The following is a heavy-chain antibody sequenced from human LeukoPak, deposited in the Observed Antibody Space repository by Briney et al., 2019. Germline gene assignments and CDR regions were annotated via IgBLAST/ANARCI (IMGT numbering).Heavy chain of an antibody. CDR1: GGTFSSYA. Sequence: SVKVSCKASGGTFSSYAINWVRQAPGQGLEWMGGIIPIFGTANYAQKFQGRVTITADESTSTAYMELSSLRSEDTAVYYCARDGYTAVNWFDPWGQGTLVTVSS. CDR2: IIPIFGTA. CDR3: ARDGYTAVNWFDP. D-gene: IGHD6-13*01. J-gene: IGHJ5*02. V-gene: IGHV1-69*13.